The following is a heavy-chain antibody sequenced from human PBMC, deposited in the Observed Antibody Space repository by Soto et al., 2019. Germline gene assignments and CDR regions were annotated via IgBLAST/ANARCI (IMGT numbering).Heavy chain of an antibody. J-gene: IGHJ4*02. Sequence: SETLSLTCTVSGGSISSGGYYWSWIRQHPGKGLEWIGYIYYSGSTYYNPSLKSRVTISVDTSKNQFSLKLSSVTAADTAVYYCAGAPYGLLWFGELYWGQGTLVTVSS. CDR2: IYYSGST. CDR3: AGAPYGLLWFGELY. V-gene: IGHV4-31*03. CDR1: GGSISSGGYY. D-gene: IGHD3-10*01.